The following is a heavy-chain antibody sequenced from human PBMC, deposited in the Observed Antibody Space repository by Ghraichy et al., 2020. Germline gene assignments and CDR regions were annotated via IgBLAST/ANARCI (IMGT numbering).Heavy chain of an antibody. D-gene: IGHD3-10*01. V-gene: IGHV3-23*01. J-gene: IGHJ6*03. CDR2: LSGSGVST. CDR3: AKHPAVGSYYYMDV. CDR1: GFTFSSYA. Sequence: LSLTCAASGFTFSSYAMSWVRQAPGKGLEWVSALSGSGVSTYYADSVKGRFTISRDNAKNTLFLQMSSLRAEETAIYYCAKHPAVGSYYYMDVWGKGTTGTVSS.